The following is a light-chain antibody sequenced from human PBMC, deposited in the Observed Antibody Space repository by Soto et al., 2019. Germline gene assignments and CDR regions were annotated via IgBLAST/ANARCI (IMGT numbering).Light chain of an antibody. Sequence: ESVLTQSPGTLSLSPGERATLSCRASKSVSNNYLAWYQQKPGQAPRLLIYGASRRATGIPDRFSGSGSGTDFILTISRLEPEDFAVYYCQQYDYSQGAFGGGTKVEI. V-gene: IGKV3-20*01. J-gene: IGKJ4*01. CDR1: KSVSNNY. CDR2: GAS. CDR3: QQYDYSQGA.